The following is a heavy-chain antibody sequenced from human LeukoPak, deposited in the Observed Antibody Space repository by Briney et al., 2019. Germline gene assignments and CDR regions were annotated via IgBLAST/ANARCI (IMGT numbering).Heavy chain of an antibody. V-gene: IGHV4-61*01. CDR2: IYYSGST. CDR3: ARVVLIQLRDYYFDY. J-gene: IGHJ4*02. D-gene: IGHD5-18*01. Sequence: SQTLSLTCTVSSGSISSGSYYWSWIRQPPGKGLEWIGYIYYSGSTNYNPSLKSRVTISVDTSKNQFSLKLSSVTAADTAVYYCARVVLIQLRDYYFDYWGQGTLVTVSS. CDR1: SGSISSGSYY.